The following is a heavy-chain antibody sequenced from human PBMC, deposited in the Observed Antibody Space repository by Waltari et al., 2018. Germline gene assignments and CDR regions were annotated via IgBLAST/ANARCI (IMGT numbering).Heavy chain of an antibody. D-gene: IGHD4-17*01. Sequence: EVQLVESGGGLVQPGMSLRLSCADSGCTLDDDVMHWVRQAPVKGLEWVSGISWNSGSIGYADSVKCRFTVSRDNAKNSLYLQMTSLRAEDTALYYCAKGEVYGDGPFDYWGQGTLVTVSS. CDR2: ISWNSGSI. CDR3: AKGEVYGDGPFDY. V-gene: IGHV3-9*01. J-gene: IGHJ4*02. CDR1: GCTLDDDV.